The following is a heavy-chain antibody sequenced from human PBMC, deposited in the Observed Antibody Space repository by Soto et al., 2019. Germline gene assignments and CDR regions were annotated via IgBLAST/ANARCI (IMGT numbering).Heavy chain of an antibody. CDR3: AKVSSSGWLEYFQH. V-gene: IGHV3-23*01. J-gene: IGHJ1*01. CDR1: GFTFSSYA. Sequence: GGSLRLSCAASGFTFSSYAMSWVRQAPGKGLEWVSAISGSGGSAYYADSVKGRFTISRDNSKNTLYLQMNSLRAEDTAVYYCAKVSSSGWLEYFQHWGQDTLVTVSS. CDR2: ISGSGGSA. D-gene: IGHD6-19*01.